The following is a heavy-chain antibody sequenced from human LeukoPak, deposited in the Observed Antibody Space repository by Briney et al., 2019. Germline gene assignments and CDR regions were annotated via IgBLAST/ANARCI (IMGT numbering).Heavy chain of an antibody. V-gene: IGHV3-43*02. J-gene: IGHJ6*02. CDR1: GFTFDDYA. Sequence: PGGSLRLSCAASGFTFDDYAMHWVRQAPGKGLEWVSLISGDGGSTYYADSVKGRFTISRDNSKNSLYLQMNSLRTEDTALYYCANLRYYDFWSGYALDVWGQGTTVTVSS. D-gene: IGHD3-3*01. CDR2: ISGDGGST. CDR3: ANLRYYDFWSGYALDV.